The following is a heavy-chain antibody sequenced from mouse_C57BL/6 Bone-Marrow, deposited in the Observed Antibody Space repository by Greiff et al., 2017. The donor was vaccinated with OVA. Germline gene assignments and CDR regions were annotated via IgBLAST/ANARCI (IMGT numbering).Heavy chain of an antibody. Sequence: EVHLVESGGGLVQPKGSLKLSCAASGFSFNTYAMNWVRQAPGKGLEWVARIRSKSNNYATYYADSVKDRFTISRDDSESMLYLQMNNLKTEDTAMYYCVRGLLRFAYWGQGTLVTVSA. CDR2: IRSKSNNYAT. V-gene: IGHV10-1*01. D-gene: IGHD1-1*01. CDR1: GFSFNTYA. J-gene: IGHJ3*01. CDR3: VRGLLRFAY.